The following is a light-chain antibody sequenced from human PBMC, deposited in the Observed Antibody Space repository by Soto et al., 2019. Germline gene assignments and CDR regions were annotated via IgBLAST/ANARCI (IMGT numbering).Light chain of an antibody. CDR1: QSVSRN. CDR3: QHYTLYSAS. V-gene: IGKV3D-15*01. CDR2: GAS. J-gene: IGKJ3*01. Sequence: EIVMTQSPATLSVSPGEGVTLSCRASQSVSRNLAWYQQKPGQAPRLLIYGASSRATGIPDRFSGSGSGADFTLTISSLQPDDFATYYCQHYTLYSASFGPGTKVDIK.